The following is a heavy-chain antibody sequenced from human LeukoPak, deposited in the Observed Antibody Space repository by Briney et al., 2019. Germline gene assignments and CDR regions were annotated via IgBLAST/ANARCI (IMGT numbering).Heavy chain of an antibody. CDR1: GGTFSSYA. Sequence: SVKVSCKASGGTFSSYAISWVRQAPGQGLEWMGGIIPIFGTANYAQKFQGRVTITTDESTSTAYMELSSLRSEDTAVYYCARSGDCSSTSCYYNFDYWGQGTLVTVSS. CDR2: IIPIFGTA. D-gene: IGHD2-2*01. V-gene: IGHV1-69*05. CDR3: ARSGDCSSTSCYYNFDY. J-gene: IGHJ4*02.